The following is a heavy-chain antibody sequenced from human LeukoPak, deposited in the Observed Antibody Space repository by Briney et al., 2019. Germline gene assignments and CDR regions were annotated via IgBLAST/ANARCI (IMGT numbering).Heavy chain of an antibody. CDR1: GYTFTNCG. V-gene: IGHV1-18*01. D-gene: IGHD2-15*01. Sequence: ASVKVSCKTSGYTFTNCGVSWVRQAPGQGREWMGWISAYNGATNYAQMLQGRVTMTTDTSTSTAYMELRSLTSDDTAVYYCARDRVLSLVADAFDIWGQGTMVAVSS. J-gene: IGHJ3*02. CDR3: ARDRVLSLVADAFDI. CDR2: ISAYNGAT.